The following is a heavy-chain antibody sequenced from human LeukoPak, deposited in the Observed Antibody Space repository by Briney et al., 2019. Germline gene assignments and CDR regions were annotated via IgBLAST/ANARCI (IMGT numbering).Heavy chain of an antibody. J-gene: IGHJ5*02. Sequence: GGSLRLSCAASGFTFSSYAMCWVRQAPGKGLEWVSAISGSGGSTYYADSVKGRFTISRDNSKNTLYLQMNSLRAEDTAVYYCAKKGEKTEWLRFSNWFDPWGQGTLVTVSS. CDR1: GFTFSSYA. CDR3: AKKGEKTEWLRFSNWFDP. D-gene: IGHD5-12*01. V-gene: IGHV3-23*01. CDR2: ISGSGGST.